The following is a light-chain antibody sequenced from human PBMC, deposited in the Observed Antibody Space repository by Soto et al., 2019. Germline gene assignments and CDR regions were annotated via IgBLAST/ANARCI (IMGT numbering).Light chain of an antibody. CDR1: SSDVGGYNY. J-gene: IGLJ1*01. Sequence: QSVLTQPPSASGSPGQSVTISCTGTSSDVGGYNYVSWYQQHPGKAPKLMIYEVSKRPSGVPDRFSGSKSGNTASLTVSGLQAEDEADYYCSSYAGSNTDYVFGTRTKVTAL. CDR3: SSYAGSNTDYV. V-gene: IGLV2-8*01. CDR2: EVS.